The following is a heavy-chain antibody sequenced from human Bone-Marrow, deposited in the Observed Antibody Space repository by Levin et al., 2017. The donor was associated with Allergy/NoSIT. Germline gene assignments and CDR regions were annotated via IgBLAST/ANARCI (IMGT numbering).Heavy chain of an antibody. CDR2: ISYDGSNK. Sequence: PGGSLRLSCAASGFTFSSYGMHWVRQAPGKGLEWVAVISYDGSNKYYADSVKGRFTISRDNSKNTLYLQMNSLRAEDTAVYYCAKDLPDYGGNHFDYWGQGTLVTVSS. J-gene: IGHJ4*02. V-gene: IGHV3-30*18. CDR1: GFTFSSYG. D-gene: IGHD4-23*01. CDR3: AKDLPDYGGNHFDY.